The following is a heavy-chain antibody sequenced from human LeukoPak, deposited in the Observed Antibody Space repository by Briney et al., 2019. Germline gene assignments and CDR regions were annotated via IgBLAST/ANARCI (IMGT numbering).Heavy chain of an antibody. Sequence: GGSLRLSCAASGFTFSSYGMHWVRQAPGKGLEWVTFIRYDGRNKYYADSVKGRFTISRDNAKNSLYLQMNSLRAEDTAVYYCARFGGIWDAFDIWGQGTMVTVSS. CDR1: GFTFSSYG. D-gene: IGHD3-16*01. J-gene: IGHJ3*02. CDR2: IRYDGRNK. CDR3: ARFGGIWDAFDI. V-gene: IGHV3-30*02.